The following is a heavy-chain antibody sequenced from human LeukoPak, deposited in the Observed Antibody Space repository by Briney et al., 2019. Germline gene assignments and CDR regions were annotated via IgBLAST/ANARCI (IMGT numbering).Heavy chain of an antibody. CDR2: INHSGGT. CDR3: ARQKDYYGSGSYRDY. V-gene: IGHV4-34*01. D-gene: IGHD3-10*01. J-gene: IGHJ4*02. Sequence: SETLSLTCAVYGGSFSGYYWSWIRQPPGKGLEWIGEINHSGGTNYNPSLKSRVTISVDTSKNQFSLKLSSVTAADTAVYYCARQKDYYGSGSYRDYWGQGTLVTVSS. CDR1: GGSFSGYY.